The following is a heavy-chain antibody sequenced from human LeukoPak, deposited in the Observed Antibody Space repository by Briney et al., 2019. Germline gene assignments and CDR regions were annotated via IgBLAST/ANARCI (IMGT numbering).Heavy chain of an antibody. J-gene: IGHJ5*02. CDR2: INHSGST. V-gene: IGHV4-34*09. CDR1: GGSFSGYY. D-gene: IGHD3-22*01. CDR3: ARDMTYDSSGYLHWFDP. Sequence: SETLSLTCAVYGGSFSGYYWSWIRQPPGKGLEWIGEINHSGSTYYNPSLKSRVTISVDTSKNQFSLKLSSVTAADTAVYYCARDMTYDSSGYLHWFDPWGQGTLVTVSS.